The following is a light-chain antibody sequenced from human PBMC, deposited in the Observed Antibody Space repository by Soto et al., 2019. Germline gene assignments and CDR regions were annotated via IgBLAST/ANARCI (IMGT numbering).Light chain of an antibody. J-gene: IGKJ4*01. CDR1: QTVSNN. V-gene: IGKV3-15*01. CDR2: DAS. Sequence: EIVITQSPATLSVSQGERATLSCRASQTVSNNLALYQQKPGQSPRLLIYDASTRATGIPARFSGSGSVTEFTLTISSLQSEDFAVYYCQQYYYWPLTFGGGTKVDIK. CDR3: QQYYYWPLT.